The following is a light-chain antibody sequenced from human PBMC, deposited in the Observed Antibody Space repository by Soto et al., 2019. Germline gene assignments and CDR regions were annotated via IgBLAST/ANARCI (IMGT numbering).Light chain of an antibody. Sequence: SVLTQPPSGPGAPGQRVTISSNGKRYNLGPQYDGPWYQRLPSITPNLLIYGNPNPPSGVPDRFSGSKSGTSASLAITGLQAEDEADYYCQTYDSGVRGYVFGTGSKVTVL. J-gene: IGLJ1*01. CDR2: GNP. CDR3: QTYDSGVRGYV. V-gene: IGLV1-40*01. CDR1: RYNLGPQYD.